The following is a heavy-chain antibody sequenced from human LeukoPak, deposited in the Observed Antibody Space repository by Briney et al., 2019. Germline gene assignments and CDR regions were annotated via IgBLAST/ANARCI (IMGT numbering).Heavy chain of an antibody. CDR1: GGSISSYY. CDR2: IYYSGST. CDR3: ARAVDTAMETDY. Sequence: PSETLSLTCTVSGGSISSYYWSWIRQPPGKGLEWIGYIYYSGSTNYNPSLKSRVTISVDTSKNQFSLKLSSVTAADTGVYYCARAVDTAMETDYWGQGTLVTVSS. D-gene: IGHD5-18*01. V-gene: IGHV4-59*01. J-gene: IGHJ4*02.